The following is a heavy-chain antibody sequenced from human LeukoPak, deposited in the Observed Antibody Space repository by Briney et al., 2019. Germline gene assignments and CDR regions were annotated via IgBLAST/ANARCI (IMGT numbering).Heavy chain of an antibody. CDR2: IIPIFDTP. Sequence: EASMKVSCKASGGTFNNYAISWVRQAPGQGLEWMGGIIPIFDTPNYAQKFQGRVTITTDESTSTAYMELSSLRSEDTAVYYCARGQGRYSGYDNDYFDYWGQGTLVTVSS. V-gene: IGHV1-69*05. CDR1: GGTFNNYA. D-gene: IGHD5-12*01. J-gene: IGHJ4*02. CDR3: ARGQGRYSGYDNDYFDY.